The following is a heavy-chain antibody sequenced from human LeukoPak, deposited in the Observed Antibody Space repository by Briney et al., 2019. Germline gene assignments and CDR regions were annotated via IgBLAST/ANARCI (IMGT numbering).Heavy chain of an antibody. CDR2: IRYDGSNK. CDR1: GFTVSSNY. CDR3: AKRRGAAFYNWFDP. V-gene: IGHV3-30*02. J-gene: IGHJ5*02. Sequence: PGGSLRLSCAVSGFTVSSNYMRWVRQAPGKGLEWVAYIRYDGSNKNYADSLGGRFNISRDNSKNELYLQIHNLSPEDTAVYYCAKRRGAAFYNWFDPWGQGAMVTVCS. D-gene: IGHD1-26*01.